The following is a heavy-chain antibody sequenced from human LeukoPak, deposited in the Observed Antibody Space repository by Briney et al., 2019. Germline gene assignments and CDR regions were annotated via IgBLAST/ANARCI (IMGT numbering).Heavy chain of an antibody. CDR3: ARDRGYCSSTSCRYGMDV. CDR1: GGSISSYY. J-gene: IGHJ6*02. D-gene: IGHD2-2*01. V-gene: IGHV4-59*01. Sequence: SETLSLTCTVSGGSISSYYWSWIRQPPGKGLEWIGYIYCSGSTNYNPSLKSRVTISVDTSKNQFSLKLSSVTAADTAVYYCARDRGYCSSTSCRYGMDVWGQGTTVTVSS. CDR2: IYCSGST.